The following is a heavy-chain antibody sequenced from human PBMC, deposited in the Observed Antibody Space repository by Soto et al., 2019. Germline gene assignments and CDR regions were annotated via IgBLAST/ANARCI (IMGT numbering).Heavy chain of an antibody. V-gene: IGHV3-11*06. CDR3: ARGYYDSSGYYYY. J-gene: IGHJ4*02. D-gene: IGHD3-22*01. Sequence: QVQLVESGGGLVKPGGSLRLSCAASGFTFSDYYMSWIRQAPGKGLEWVSFISSSSSYTNYADSVKGRFTISRDNAKNSLYLQMNSLRAEDTAVYYCARGYYDSSGYYYYWGQGTLVTVSS. CDR2: ISSSSSYT. CDR1: GFTFSDYY.